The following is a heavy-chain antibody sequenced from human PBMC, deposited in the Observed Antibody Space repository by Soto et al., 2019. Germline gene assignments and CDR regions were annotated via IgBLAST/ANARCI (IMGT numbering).Heavy chain of an antibody. D-gene: IGHD3-10*01. V-gene: IGHV1-3*01. Sequence: QVQLVQSGAEVKKPGASVKVSCKASGYTFTSYAMHWVRQAPGQRLEWMGWINAGNGNTKYSRKFQGRVTITRDTSASTAYMELSSLRSEDTAVYYCATRGRSLGYYYGMDVWGQGTTVTVSS. J-gene: IGHJ6*02. CDR1: GYTFTSYA. CDR2: INAGNGNT. CDR3: ATRGRSLGYYYGMDV.